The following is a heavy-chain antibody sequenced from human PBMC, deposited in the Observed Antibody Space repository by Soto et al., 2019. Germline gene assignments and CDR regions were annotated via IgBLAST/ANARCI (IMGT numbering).Heavy chain of an antibody. Sequence: EVQLVESGGGLVQPGGSLRLSCAASGFAFSNYWMSWVRQAPGKGLEWVATIKQDGSEKYYVDSVKGRFTISRDKAKNPLDLQSNGLKAEDTAVYHCARGGPSILVVGAFDDCCQGTLVPVSS. CDR2: IKQDGSEK. D-gene: IGHD2-2*01. CDR1: GFAFSNYW. CDR3: ARGGPSILVVGAFDD. V-gene: IGHV3-7*03. J-gene: IGHJ4*02.